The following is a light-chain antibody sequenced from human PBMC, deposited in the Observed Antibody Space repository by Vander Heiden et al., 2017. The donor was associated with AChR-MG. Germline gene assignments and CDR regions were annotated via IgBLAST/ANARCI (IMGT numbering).Light chain of an antibody. CDR1: RPSIGAGYA. Sequence: QSVLTQPPSLSVAPGQPVTISPPGSRPSIGAGYAVHWYQQLPGTAPELLVNANSNRPSGIPDRFSGSKSGTSASLAITDLQAEDEADYYCQSYDNSRSGSVVFGGGTKLTVL. J-gene: IGLJ2*01. CDR3: QSYDNSRSGSVV. CDR2: ANS. V-gene: IGLV1-40*01.